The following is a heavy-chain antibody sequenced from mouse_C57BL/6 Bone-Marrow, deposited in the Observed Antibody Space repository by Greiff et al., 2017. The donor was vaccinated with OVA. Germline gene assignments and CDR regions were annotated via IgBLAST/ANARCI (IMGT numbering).Heavy chain of an antibody. CDR1: GYTFTSSG. Sequence: QVQLQQSGAELARPGASVKLSCKASGYTFTSSGISWVKQRTGQGLEWIGEIYPRSGNTYYNEKFKGKATLTADKSSSTAYMELRSLTSEDSAVYFCARGGTLWHFDYWGQGTTLTVSS. J-gene: IGHJ2*01. CDR2: IYPRSGNT. D-gene: IGHD1-1*02. V-gene: IGHV1-81*01. CDR3: ARGGTLWHFDY.